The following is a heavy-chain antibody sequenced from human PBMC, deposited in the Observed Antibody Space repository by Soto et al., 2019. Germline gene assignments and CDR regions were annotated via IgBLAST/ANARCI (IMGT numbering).Heavy chain of an antibody. Sequence: QVQLVQSGAEVKEPGSSVNVSCKTSGGTFGNTAVTWVRQVPGQGLEWIGGIVPLFGTANYAQKSRGRVMITADESTSTAYMDLSSLRSDDTAIYYCAREGDPGYSFWSGPLGGGRFDPWGQGTLVTVSS. CDR1: GGTFGNTA. J-gene: IGHJ5*02. CDR2: IVPLFGTA. V-gene: IGHV1-69*12. D-gene: IGHD3-3*01. CDR3: AREGDPGYSFWSGPLGGGRFDP.